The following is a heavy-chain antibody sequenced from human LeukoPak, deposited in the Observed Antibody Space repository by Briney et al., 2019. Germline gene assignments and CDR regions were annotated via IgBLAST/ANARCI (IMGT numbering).Heavy chain of an antibody. V-gene: IGHV5-51*01. Sequence: GESLKISCKGTGYSLTNYWIGWVRQMPGKGLEWMGMISPHDSDTRYSPSFQGQVTSSADKSITTAYLQWSSLKASDTAIYYCARRCDSGGYRFWFDPWGQGTLVTVSS. CDR1: GYSLTNYW. CDR3: ARRCDSGGYRFWFDP. J-gene: IGHJ5*02. D-gene: IGHD3-16*02. CDR2: ISPHDSDT.